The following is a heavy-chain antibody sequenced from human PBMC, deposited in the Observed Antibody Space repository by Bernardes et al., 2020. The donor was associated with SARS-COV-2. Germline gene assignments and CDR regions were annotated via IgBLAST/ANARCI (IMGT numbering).Heavy chain of an antibody. D-gene: IGHD2-2*01. Sequence: GGSLRLSCAGTGFTFSTYAMSWVRQAPGKGLEWVSIISASGGNTYYANSVKGRFTVSRDNSRNTVYLQLDSLRAEDTATYFCAKDSGLIPFCRSTSCYTGFDYWGQGVLVTVSS. CDR3: AKDSGLIPFCRSTSCYTGFDY. CDR1: GFTFSTYA. J-gene: IGHJ4*02. CDR2: ISASGGNT. V-gene: IGHV3-23*01.